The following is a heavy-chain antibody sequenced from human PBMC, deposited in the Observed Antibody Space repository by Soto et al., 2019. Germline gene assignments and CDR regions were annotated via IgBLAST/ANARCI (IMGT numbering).Heavy chain of an antibody. J-gene: IGHJ6*02. CDR1: RFTFXIYG. V-gene: IGHV3-33*01. Sequence: GXLXLSCAASRFTFXIYGMHWVRQAPGKGLEWVAVIWYDGSNKYYADSVKGLFTISRDNSKNTLYLQMNSLRAEDTAVYYCARDHHTAMVQDVWGQGTTGTVS. D-gene: IGHD5-18*01. CDR3: ARDHHTAMVQDV. CDR2: IWYDGSNK.